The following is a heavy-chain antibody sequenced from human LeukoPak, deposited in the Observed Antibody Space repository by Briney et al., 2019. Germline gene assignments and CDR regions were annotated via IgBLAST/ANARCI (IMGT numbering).Heavy chain of an antibody. D-gene: IGHD3-3*01. Sequence: GESLKISCKGSGYSFTSYWIGWVRQMPGKGLEWMGIIYPGDSDTRYSPSFQGQVTISADKSISTAYLQWSSLKASDTAMYYCARTDFTIFGVPTHFDYWGQGTLVTVSS. CDR3: ARTDFTIFGVPTHFDY. V-gene: IGHV5-51*01. CDR2: IYPGDSDT. CDR1: GYSFTSYW. J-gene: IGHJ4*02.